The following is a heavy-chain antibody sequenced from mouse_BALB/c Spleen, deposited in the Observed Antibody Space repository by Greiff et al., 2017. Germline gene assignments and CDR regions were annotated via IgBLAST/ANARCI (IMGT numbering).Heavy chain of an antibody. CDR3: ASFYYDYEAWFAY. J-gene: IGHJ3*01. CDR1: GYTFTSYW. D-gene: IGHD2-4*01. Sequence: QLQQPGAELVKPGASVKLSCKASGYTFTSYWMHWVKQRPGQGLEWIGEINPSNGRTNYNEKFKSKATLTVDKSSSTAYMQLSSLTSEDSAVYYCASFYYDYEAWFAYWGQGTLVTVSA. CDR2: INPSNGRT. V-gene: IGHV1S81*02.